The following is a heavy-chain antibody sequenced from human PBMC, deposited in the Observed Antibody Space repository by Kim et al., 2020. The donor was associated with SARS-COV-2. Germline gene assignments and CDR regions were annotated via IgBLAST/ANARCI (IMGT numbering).Heavy chain of an antibody. V-gene: IGHV3-7*01. J-gene: IGHJ6*02. D-gene: IGHD3-22*01. CDR1: GFTFSSYW. Sequence: GGSLRLSCAASGFTFSSYWMSWVRQAPGKGLEWVANIKEDGSEKYYVDSVKGRFTISRDNAKNSLYLQMNSLRAEDTAVYYCARDYYDSSGYRHYYGMDVWGQGTTVTVSS. CDR2: IKEDGSEK. CDR3: ARDYYDSSGYRHYYGMDV.